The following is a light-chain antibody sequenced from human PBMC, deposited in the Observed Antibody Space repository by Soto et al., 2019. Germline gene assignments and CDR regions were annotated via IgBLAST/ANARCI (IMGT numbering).Light chain of an antibody. Sequence: QAVVTQEPSLTVSPGGTVTLTCGSSTGAVTSGHYPYWVQQKPCQAPRTLIYDTNYKHSWTPARFSGSLLGVKAALTLSGAQPEDEADYYCFLSYSGVHNYVFGTGTKLTVL. V-gene: IGLV7-46*01. J-gene: IGLJ1*01. CDR3: FLSYSGVHNYV. CDR1: TGAVTSGHY. CDR2: DTN.